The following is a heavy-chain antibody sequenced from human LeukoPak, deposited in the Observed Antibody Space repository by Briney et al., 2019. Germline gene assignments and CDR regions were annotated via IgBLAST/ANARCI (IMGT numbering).Heavy chain of an antibody. D-gene: IGHD2-2*01. J-gene: IGHJ4*02. Sequence: SETLSLTCAVYGESFSSYYWSWIRQPPGKGLEWIGEINHSGSTNYNPSLKSRVTISVDTSKNQFSLKLSSVTAADTAVYYCARGRGSTMGYWGQGTLVTVSS. CDR1: GESFSSYY. V-gene: IGHV4-34*01. CDR3: ARGRGSTMGY. CDR2: INHSGST.